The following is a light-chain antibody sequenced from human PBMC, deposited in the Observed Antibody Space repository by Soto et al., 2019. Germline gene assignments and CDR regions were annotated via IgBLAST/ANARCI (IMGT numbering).Light chain of an antibody. J-gene: IGKJ2*01. Sequence: DIQMTQSPSTLSGSVGDRVTITCRASQTISSWLAWYQQKPGKAPKLLIYKASTLKSGVPSRFSGTGSGTDFSLTITSLQPEDFATYYCQQTHSVPGYTFGQGTRVDI. CDR3: QQTHSVPGYT. V-gene: IGKV1-5*03. CDR2: KAS. CDR1: QTISSW.